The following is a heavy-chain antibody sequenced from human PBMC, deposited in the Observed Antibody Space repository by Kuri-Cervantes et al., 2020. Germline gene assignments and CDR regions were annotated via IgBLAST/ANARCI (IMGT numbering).Heavy chain of an antibody. J-gene: IGHJ5*02. Sequence: ASVKVSCKTSGYTVTSYDVNWVRQATGQGLEWMGWMNPNSGNTGYAQKFQGRVTMTMNTSISTAYMELSSLRSEDTAVYYCARDYYDTSGYYYGRHFDPWGQGTLVTVSS. V-gene: IGHV1-8*02. CDR1: GYTVTSYD. CDR3: ARDYYDTSGYYYGRHFDP. CDR2: MNPNSGNT. D-gene: IGHD3-22*01.